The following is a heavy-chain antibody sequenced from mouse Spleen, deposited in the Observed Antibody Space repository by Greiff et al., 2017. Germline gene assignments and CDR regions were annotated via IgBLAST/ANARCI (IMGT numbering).Heavy chain of an antibody. D-gene: IGHD2-3*01. V-gene: IGHV5-9*04. Sequence: DVKLVESGGGLVKPGGSLKLSCAASGFTFSSYTMSWVRQTPAKRLEWVATISSGGGNTYYPDSLKGRFTISRDNARNTLYLQMSSLRSEDTAMYYCARHADGYYFDYWGQGTTLTVSS. CDR2: ISSGGGNT. J-gene: IGHJ2*01. CDR1: GFTFSSYT. CDR3: ARHADGYYFDY.